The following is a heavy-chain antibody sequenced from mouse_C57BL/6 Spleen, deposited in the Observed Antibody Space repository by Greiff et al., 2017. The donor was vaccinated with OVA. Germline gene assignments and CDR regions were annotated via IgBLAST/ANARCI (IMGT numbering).Heavy chain of an antibody. CDR1: GYTFTDYY. V-gene: IGHV1-76*01. D-gene: IGHD4-1*01. J-gene: IGHJ2*01. Sequence: QVQLQQSGAELVRPGASVKLSCKASGYTFTDYYINWVKQRPGQGLEWIARIYPGSGNTYYNEKFKGKATLTAEKSSSTAYMQLSSLTSEDSAVYFCARWDWDGTYWGQGTTLTVSS. CDR3: ARWDWDGTY. CDR2: IYPGSGNT.